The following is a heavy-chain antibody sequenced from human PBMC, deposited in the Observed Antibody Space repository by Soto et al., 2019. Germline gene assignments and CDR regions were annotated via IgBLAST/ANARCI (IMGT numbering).Heavy chain of an antibody. CDR3: ARHTYGDEFDY. D-gene: IGHD4-17*01. CDR2: IYYSGST. Sequence: QPPGKGLEWIGYIYYSGSTNYNPSLKSRVTISVDTSKNQFSLKLSSVTAADTAVYYCARHTYGDEFDYWGQGTLVTVSS. J-gene: IGHJ4*02. V-gene: IGHV4-59*08.